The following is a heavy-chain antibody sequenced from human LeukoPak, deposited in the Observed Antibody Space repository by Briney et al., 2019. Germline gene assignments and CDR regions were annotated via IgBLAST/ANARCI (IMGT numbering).Heavy chain of an antibody. CDR2: IGLGGSNI. D-gene: IGHD2-2*01. CDR3: ARDAGSSVRGIFDY. V-gene: IGHV3-48*03. J-gene: IGHJ4*02. Sequence: GGSLRLSCAVSGFTFSSYEMTWVRQAPGKGLEWVSYIGLGGSNIYYADSVRGRLTISRDNAKNSLYLQMNSLRAEDTAVYYCARDAGSSVRGIFDYWGQGTLVTVSS. CDR1: GFTFSSYE.